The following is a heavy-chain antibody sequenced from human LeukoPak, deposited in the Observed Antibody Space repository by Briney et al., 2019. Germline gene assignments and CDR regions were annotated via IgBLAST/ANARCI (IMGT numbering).Heavy chain of an antibody. D-gene: IGHD1-26*01. CDR1: GGSISSGSYY. V-gene: IGHV4-61*01. Sequence: SETLSLTCTVSGGSISSGSYYWSWIRQPPGKGLEWIGYIYYSGSTNYNPSLKSRVTISVDTSKNQFSLKLSSVTAADTAVYYCASNLNSGSYLWPGYFDLWGRGTLVTVSS. J-gene: IGHJ2*01. CDR3: ASNLNSGSYLWPGYFDL. CDR2: IYYSGST.